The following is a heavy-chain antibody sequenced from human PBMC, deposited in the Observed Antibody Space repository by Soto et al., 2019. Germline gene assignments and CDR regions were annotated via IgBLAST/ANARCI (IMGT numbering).Heavy chain of an antibody. V-gene: IGHV1-3*01. CDR1: GYTFTSYA. Sequence: QVKLVQSGAEVKKPGASVKVSCKASGYTFTSYAMHWVRQAPGQRLEWMGWINAGNGNTKYSQKYQGRVTITRDTXXRSAYMELSSLRAEDTAVYYCARGMVRGASDAFDIWGQGTMVTVSS. CDR2: INAGNGNT. J-gene: IGHJ3*02. D-gene: IGHD3-10*01. CDR3: ARGMVRGASDAFDI.